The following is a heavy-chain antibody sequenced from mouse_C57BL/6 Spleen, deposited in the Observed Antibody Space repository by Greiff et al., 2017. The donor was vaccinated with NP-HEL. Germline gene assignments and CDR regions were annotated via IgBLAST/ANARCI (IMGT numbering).Heavy chain of an antibody. D-gene: IGHD1-1*01. Sequence: EVKLMESGEGLVKPGGSLKLSCAASGFTFSSYAMSWVRQTPEQRLEWVAYISSGGDYIYYADTVKGRFTISRDNARNTLYLQMSSLKSEDTAMYYCTRDLFDYYGSSYAWFAYGGQGTLVTVSA. V-gene: IGHV5-9-1*02. CDR3: TRDLFDYYGSSYAWFAY. J-gene: IGHJ3*01. CDR2: ISSGGDYI. CDR1: GFTFSSYA.